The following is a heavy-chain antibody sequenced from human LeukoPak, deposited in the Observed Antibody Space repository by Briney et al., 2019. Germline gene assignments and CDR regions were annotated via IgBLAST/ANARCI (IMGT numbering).Heavy chain of an antibody. CDR2: ISSSSSTI. J-gene: IGHJ4*02. CDR1: GFTFSSYS. CDR3: ARERVDYGGNLFDY. V-gene: IGHV3-48*01. D-gene: IGHD4-23*01. Sequence: PGGSLRLSCAASGFTFSSYSMNWVRQAPGKGLGWVSYISSSSSTIYYADSVKGRFTISRDNAKNSLYLQMNSLRAEDTAVYYCARERVDYGGNLFDYWGQGTLVTVSS.